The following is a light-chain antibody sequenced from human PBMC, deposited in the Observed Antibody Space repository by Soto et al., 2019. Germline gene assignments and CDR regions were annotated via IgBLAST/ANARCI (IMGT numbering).Light chain of an antibody. CDR2: NNN. J-gene: IGLJ1*01. V-gene: IGLV1-44*01. CDR1: SCNIGRRT. Sequence: QSVLTQPPSASASPGQSVIISCAGSSCNIGRRTVNWYQQLPGAAPKLLIYNNNQRPSGVPDRFSGSKSGTSASLAITGLQSEDEADYYCAAWDDSLTGHVFGIGTKVTVL. CDR3: AAWDDSLTGHV.